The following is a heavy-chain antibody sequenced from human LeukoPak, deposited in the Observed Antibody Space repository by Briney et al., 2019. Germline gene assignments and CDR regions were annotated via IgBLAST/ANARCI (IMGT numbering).Heavy chain of an antibody. Sequence: KPSQTLSLTCTVSGGSISSGSYHWSWIRQPAGKGLEWIGRIYTSGSTNYNSSLKSRVTISVDTSKNQFSLKLSSVTAADTAVYYCARDRTYYYDSSGYADAFDIWGQGTMVTVSS. CDR3: ARDRTYYYDSSGYADAFDI. D-gene: IGHD3-22*01. CDR2: IYTSGST. CDR1: GGSISSGSYH. V-gene: IGHV4-61*02. J-gene: IGHJ3*02.